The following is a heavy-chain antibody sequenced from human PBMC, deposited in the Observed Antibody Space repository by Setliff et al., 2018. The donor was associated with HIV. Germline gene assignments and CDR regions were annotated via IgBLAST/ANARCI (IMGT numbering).Heavy chain of an antibody. CDR2: INHSGIT. CDR3: ARSPGGGRLPYFFDF. V-gene: IGHV4-34*10. CDR1: GASFSGYY. D-gene: IGHD2-15*01. J-gene: IGHJ4*02. Sequence: PSETLSLTCAVYGASFSGYYWAWIRQSPERGLEFIGEINHSGITNYNPSLKSRVTLPRDASKNQFFLKLTSVTAADTAIYYCARSPGGGRLPYFFDFWGQGTLVTVSS.